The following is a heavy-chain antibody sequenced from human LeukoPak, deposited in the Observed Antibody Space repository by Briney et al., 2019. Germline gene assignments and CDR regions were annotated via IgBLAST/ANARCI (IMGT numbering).Heavy chain of an antibody. Sequence: PGRSLRLSCAASGFTFDDYAMHWVRQAPGKGLEWVSAISGSGGSTYYADSVKGRFTISRDNSKNTLYLQMNSLRAEDTAVYYCAKDRRYLDLQSITMVRGVISPSGYMDVWGKGTTVTISS. J-gene: IGHJ6*03. CDR3: AKDRRYLDLQSITMVRGVISPSGYMDV. CDR2: ISGSGGST. V-gene: IGHV3-23*01. D-gene: IGHD3-10*01. CDR1: GFTFDDYA.